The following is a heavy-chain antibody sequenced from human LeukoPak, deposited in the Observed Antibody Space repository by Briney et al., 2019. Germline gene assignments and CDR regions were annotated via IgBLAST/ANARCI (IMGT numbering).Heavy chain of an antibody. J-gene: IGHJ4*02. CDR3: ARDFRFLDDY. CDR1: GFTFSTYT. Sequence: TGGSLRLSCAASGFTFSTYTMNWVRQAPGKGLEWVSYITTRSKTKLYADSVRGRFTISRDNAKNSLYLQMNSLRDEDTAVYYCARDFRFLDDYWGQGTLVTVSS. V-gene: IGHV3-48*02. CDR2: ITTRSKTK. D-gene: IGHD3-3*01.